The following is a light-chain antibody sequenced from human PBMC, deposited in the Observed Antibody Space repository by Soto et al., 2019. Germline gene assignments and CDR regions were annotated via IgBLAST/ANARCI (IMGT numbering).Light chain of an antibody. J-gene: IGLJ1*01. CDR3: CSYTSSSTYD. V-gene: IGLV2-14*01. CDR1: SSDVGAYNY. Sequence: QSVLTQPASVSGSPGQSITISCTGTSSDVGAYNYVSWFQQYPGKAPKLMIYDVSNRPSGVSNRFSGSKSGNTASLTISGLQAEDEADYYCCSYTSSSTYDFGTGTKVTVL. CDR2: DVS.